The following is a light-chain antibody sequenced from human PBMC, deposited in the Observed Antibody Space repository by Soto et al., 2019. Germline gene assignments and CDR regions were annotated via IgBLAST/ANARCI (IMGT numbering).Light chain of an antibody. CDR2: LGS. CDR3: MQALHTPLT. Sequence: DIVMTQSPLSLPVTPGEPASISCRSSQSLLHSNGYNYLDWYLQKPGQSPQLLIYLGSNRASGVPDRFSGSGSGTDFTLKISSVEAEDVGVYYCMQALHTPLTFGGGTKVEIK. V-gene: IGKV2-28*01. J-gene: IGKJ4*01. CDR1: QSLLHSNGYNY.